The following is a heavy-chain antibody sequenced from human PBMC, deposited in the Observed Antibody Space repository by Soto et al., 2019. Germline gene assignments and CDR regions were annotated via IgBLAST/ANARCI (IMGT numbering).Heavy chain of an antibody. CDR2: IHPGDSDT. V-gene: IGHV5-51*01. J-gene: IGHJ4*02. D-gene: IGHD2-15*01. CDR3: VRQGLNRMSPVPATSDY. Sequence: GESLKISCQGSGYIFTNYWIAWVRQVPGKGLEWMGIIHPGDSDTRYTPSFHGQVTISVDRSTSTAYLQWSSLEASDTAIYYCVRQGLNRMSPVPATSDYWGQGTLVTVSS. CDR1: GYIFTNYW.